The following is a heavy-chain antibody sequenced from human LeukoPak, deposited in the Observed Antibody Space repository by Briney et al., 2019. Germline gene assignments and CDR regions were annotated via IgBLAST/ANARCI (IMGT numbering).Heavy chain of an antibody. Sequence: GASVKVSCKASGYIFGDYYMHWVRQAPGQGLEWLGWINPKSGAADYAQQFRGRVTMTRDTSINTDYMEMKRVTSDDTAVYYCARGAEAETSPLYLWGQGTLVIVS. CDR1: GYIFGDYY. CDR3: ARGAEAETSPLYL. J-gene: IGHJ4*02. D-gene: IGHD6-13*01. CDR2: INPKSGAA. V-gene: IGHV1-2*02.